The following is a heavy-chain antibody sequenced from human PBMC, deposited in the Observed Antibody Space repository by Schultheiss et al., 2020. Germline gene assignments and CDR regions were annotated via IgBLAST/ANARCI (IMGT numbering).Heavy chain of an antibody. J-gene: IGHJ4*02. CDR1: GFMFSRYA. CDR3: ARGITYYYDSSGYHYY. V-gene: IGHV3-30*01. Sequence: GGSLRISCAASGFMFSRYAMHWVRQAPGKGLEWVAVIWYDGSKKYYADSVKGRLTVSRDNSKNTLYLQMNSLRAEDTAVYYCARGITYYYDSSGYHYYWGQGTLVTVSS. CDR2: IWYDGSKK. D-gene: IGHD3-22*01.